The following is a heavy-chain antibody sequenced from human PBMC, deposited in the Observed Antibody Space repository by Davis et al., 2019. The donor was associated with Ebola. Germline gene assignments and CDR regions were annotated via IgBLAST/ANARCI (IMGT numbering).Heavy chain of an antibody. V-gene: IGHV3-30-3*01. Sequence: PGGSLRLSCAASGFTFSSYAMHWVRQAPGKGLEWVAVISYDGSNKYYADSVKGRFTISRDNSKNTLYLQMNSLRAEDTAVYYCAKDQAMVRGELDYWGQGTLVTVSS. J-gene: IGHJ4*02. CDR3: AKDQAMVRGELDY. CDR2: ISYDGSNK. CDR1: GFTFSSYA. D-gene: IGHD3-10*01.